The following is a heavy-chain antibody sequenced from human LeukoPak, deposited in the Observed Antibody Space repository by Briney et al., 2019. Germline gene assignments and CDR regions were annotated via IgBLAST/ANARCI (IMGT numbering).Heavy chain of an antibody. CDR2: IYHSGST. D-gene: IGHD6-19*01. CDR1: GYSISSGYY. CDR3: ARVVVAVALYFDY. V-gene: IGHV4-38-2*02. J-gene: IGHJ4*02. Sequence: SETLCLTCTVSGYSISSGYYWGWIRQPPGKGLEWIGSIYHSGSTYYNPSLKSRVTISVDTSKNQFSLKLSSVTAADTAVYYCARVVVAVALYFDYWGQGTLVTVSS.